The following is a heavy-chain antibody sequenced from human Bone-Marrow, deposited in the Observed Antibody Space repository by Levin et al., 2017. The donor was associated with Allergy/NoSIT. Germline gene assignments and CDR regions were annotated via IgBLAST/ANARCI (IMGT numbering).Heavy chain of an antibody. CDR3: ARLAVAGKNYYYGMDV. D-gene: IGHD6-19*01. CDR1: GYSFSDKY. J-gene: IGHJ6*02. V-gene: IGHV1-2*02. Sequence: GESLKISCKASGYSFSDKYMHWVRQAPGQGLEWMGYMNPNSGDTKYGQKFQGRVTMTRDTSISTAYMELSRLRSDDTAVYLRARLAVAGKNYYYGMDVWGQGTTVTVSS. CDR2: MNPNSGDT.